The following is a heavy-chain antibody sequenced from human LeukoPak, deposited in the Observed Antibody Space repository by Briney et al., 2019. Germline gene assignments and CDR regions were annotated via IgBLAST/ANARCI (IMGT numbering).Heavy chain of an antibody. D-gene: IGHD6-13*01. V-gene: IGHV1-24*01. CDR2: FDPEDGET. Sequence: ASVKVSCKVSGYTLTELSMHWVRQAPGKGREWMGGFDPEDGETIYAQKFQGRVTMTEDTSTDTAYMELSSLRSEDTAVYYCATDRLLRIAAAGILWYYWGQGTLVTVSS. CDR1: GYTLTELS. J-gene: IGHJ4*02. CDR3: ATDRLLRIAAAGILWYY.